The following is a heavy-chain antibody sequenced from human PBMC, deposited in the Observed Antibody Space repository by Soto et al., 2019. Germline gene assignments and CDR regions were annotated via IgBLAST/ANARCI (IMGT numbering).Heavy chain of an antibody. CDR1: GYTFTSYY. D-gene: IGHD3-9*01. J-gene: IGHJ3*02. CDR3: ARSWGPGPYDILTGYSPRYAFDI. V-gene: IGHV1-46*03. CDR2: INPSGGST. Sequence: ASVKVSCKASGYTFTSYYMHWVRQAPGQGLEWMGIINPSGGSTSYAQKFQGRVTMTRDTSTSTVYMELSSLRSEDTAVYYCARSWGPGPYDILTGYSPRYAFDIWGQGTMVTVSS.